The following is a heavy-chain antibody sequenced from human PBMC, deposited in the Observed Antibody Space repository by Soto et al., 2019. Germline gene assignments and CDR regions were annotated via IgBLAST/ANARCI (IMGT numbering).Heavy chain of an antibody. Sequence: TLCLTYTVSGGSLSSRAYYWSWIRQHPGKGLEWIGYIYYSGSTYYNPSLKSRVTISVGTSKNQFSLKLSSVTAADTAVYYCARHSHSYTNYYDMAVWGRWSTVT. CDR2: IYYSGST. V-gene: IGHV4-31*03. CDR3: ARHSHSYTNYYDMAV. CDR1: GGSLSSRAYY. D-gene: IGHD1-26*01. J-gene: IGHJ6*02.